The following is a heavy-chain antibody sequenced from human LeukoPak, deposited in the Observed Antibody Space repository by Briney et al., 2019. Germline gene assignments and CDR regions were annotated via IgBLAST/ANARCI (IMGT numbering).Heavy chain of an antibody. V-gene: IGHV1-24*01. Sequence: ASVKVSCKVSGYTLTELSMHWVRQAPGKGLEWMGGFDPEDGETIYAQKFQGRVTVTEDTSTDTAYMELSSLRSEDTAVYYCATLGSSGSLDYWGQGTLVTVSS. CDR3: ATLGSSGSLDY. D-gene: IGHD3-22*01. CDR2: FDPEDGET. J-gene: IGHJ4*02. CDR1: GYTLTELS.